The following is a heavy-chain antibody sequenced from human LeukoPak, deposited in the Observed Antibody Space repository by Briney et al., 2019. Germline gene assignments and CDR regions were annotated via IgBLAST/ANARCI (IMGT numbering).Heavy chain of an antibody. CDR2: ISAYNGNT. CDR1: GYTFTSYG. V-gene: IGHV1-18*01. Sequence: ASVKVSRKASGYTFTSYGISWVRQAPGQGLEWVGWISAYNGNTNYAQKLQGRVTMTTDTSTSTAYMELRSLRSDDTAVYYCSRSPDIVVVPAALEWGDYWGQGTLVNVSS. J-gene: IGHJ4*02. CDR3: SRSPDIVVVPAALEWGDY. D-gene: IGHD2-2*01.